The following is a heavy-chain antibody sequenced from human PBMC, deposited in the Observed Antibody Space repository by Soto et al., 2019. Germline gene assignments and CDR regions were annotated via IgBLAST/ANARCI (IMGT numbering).Heavy chain of an antibody. CDR2: IRQDGSEK. CDR1: GFAFSSYA. V-gene: IGHV3-7*01. CDR3: AREVSSGGFLQHYYGMDV. J-gene: IGHJ6*02. Sequence: EAQVVESGGTLVQPGGSLRLSCTASGFAFSSYAMSWVRQVPGKGPEWVANIRQDGSEKTYVDSVKGRFTVSRDNANNLRYRQMNSLRVEDTAVYFCAREVSSGGFLQHYYGMDVWGQGTPVTVSS. D-gene: IGHD6-19*01.